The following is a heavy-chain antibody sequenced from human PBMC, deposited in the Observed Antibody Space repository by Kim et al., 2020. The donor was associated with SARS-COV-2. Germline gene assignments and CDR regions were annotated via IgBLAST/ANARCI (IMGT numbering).Heavy chain of an antibody. D-gene: IGHD4-17*01. Sequence: SETLSLTCTVSGGSISSSTSYWGWLRQPPGKGLEWIGNIYYSGSTYYNPSLKSRVTISVDTSKNQFSLRLNSVTHADTAVYYCARRRTVTTDFDYWGQGTLVTVSS. J-gene: IGHJ4*02. CDR1: GGSISSSTSY. V-gene: IGHV4-39*01. CDR2: IYYSGST. CDR3: ARRRTVTTDFDY.